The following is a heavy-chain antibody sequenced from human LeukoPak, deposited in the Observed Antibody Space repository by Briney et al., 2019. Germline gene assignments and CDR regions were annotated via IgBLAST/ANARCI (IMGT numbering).Heavy chain of an antibody. CDR3: ARDTGYSSGWYYFDY. CDR2: IYYSGST. CDR1: GGSISSYY. V-gene: IGHV4-59*01. J-gene: IGHJ4*02. Sequence: SETPSLTCTVSGGSISSYYWSWIRQPPGKGLGWIGYIYYSGSTNYNSSLKSRVTISVDTSKNQFSLKLSSVTAADTAVYYCARDTGYSSGWYYFDYWGQGTLVTVSS. D-gene: IGHD6-19*01.